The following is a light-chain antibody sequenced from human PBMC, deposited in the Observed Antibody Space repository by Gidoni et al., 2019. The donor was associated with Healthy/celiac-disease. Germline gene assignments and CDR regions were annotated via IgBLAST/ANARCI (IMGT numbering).Light chain of an antibody. J-gene: IGKJ4*01. CDR3: QQSYRTPT. CDR1: QSISSY. CDR2: AAS. Sequence: DIQMTQSPSSLSASVGDRVTITCRASQSISSYLNWYQQKPGKAPNLLIYAASSLQSGVPSRFSGSGSGTDFTLTISILQPEDFATYYCQQSYRTPTFGGGTKVEIK. V-gene: IGKV1-39*01.